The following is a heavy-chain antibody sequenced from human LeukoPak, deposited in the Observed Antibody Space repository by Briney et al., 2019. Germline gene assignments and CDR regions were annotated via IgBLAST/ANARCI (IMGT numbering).Heavy chain of an antibody. CDR1: GGSISSYY. D-gene: IGHD4-23*01. CDR3: ARPDYGGNCDY. CDR2: IYRSGST. V-gene: IGHV4-4*07. Sequence: PSETLSLTCTVSGGSISSYYGSWIRDPAGEGVEWIGRIYRSGSTNYNPSLKRRVTISVDTSKNQFSLKLSSVTAADTAVYYCARPDYGGNCDYWGQGTLVTVSS. J-gene: IGHJ4*02.